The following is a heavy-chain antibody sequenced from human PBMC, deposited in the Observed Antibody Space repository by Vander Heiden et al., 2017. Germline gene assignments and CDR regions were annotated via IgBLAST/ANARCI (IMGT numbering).Heavy chain of an antibody. CDR3: ASSGGSPGAFDI. Sequence: EVQLVESGGGLVKPGGSLRLSCAASGFPFRSYSMNWLRQAPGKGLEWVSSISSSSSYIYYADSVKGRFTISRDNAKNSLYLQMNSLRAEDTAVYYCASSGGSPGAFDIWGQGTMVTVSS. V-gene: IGHV3-21*01. J-gene: IGHJ3*02. CDR2: ISSSSSYI. D-gene: IGHD2-15*01. CDR1: GFPFRSYS.